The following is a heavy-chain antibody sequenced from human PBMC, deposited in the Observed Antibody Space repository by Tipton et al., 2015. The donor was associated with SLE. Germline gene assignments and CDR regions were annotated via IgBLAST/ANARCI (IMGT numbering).Heavy chain of an antibody. CDR3: ARDQTVVTPFDY. D-gene: IGHD4-23*01. CDR2: IYHSGST. J-gene: IGHJ4*02. CDR1: GYSISSGYY. Sequence: TLSPTCAVSGYSISSGYYWGWIRQPPGKGLEWIGSIYHSGSTYYNPSLKSRVTISVDTSKNQFSLKLSSVTAADTAVYYCARDQTVVTPFDYWGQGTLVTVSS. V-gene: IGHV4-38-2*02.